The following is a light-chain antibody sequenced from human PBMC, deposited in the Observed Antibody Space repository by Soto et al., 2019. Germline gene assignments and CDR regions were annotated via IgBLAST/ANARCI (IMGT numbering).Light chain of an antibody. CDR3: QQLNSYLT. CDR1: QGISSY. J-gene: IGKJ5*01. Sequence: DIQLTQSPSFLSASVGDRVTITCRASQGISSYLAWYQQKPGKAPKLLIYAASTLQSGVPSRFSGSGSGTEFTLTSSILQPEDFATYYCQQLNSYLTFGQGTRLEIK. V-gene: IGKV1-9*01. CDR2: AAS.